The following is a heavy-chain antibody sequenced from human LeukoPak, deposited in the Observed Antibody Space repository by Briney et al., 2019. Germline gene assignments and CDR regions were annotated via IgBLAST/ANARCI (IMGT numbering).Heavy chain of an antibody. Sequence: GGSLRLSCSAPGFPFSHYWVTWVRQAPGKGLEWVANINQDESEKYYVDSVKGRFTISRDNARNSLYLQMNSPRAEDTAVHFCVRAAGALNFWGQGTLVTVSS. D-gene: IGHD6-19*01. CDR1: GFPFSHYW. J-gene: IGHJ4*02. CDR3: VRAAGALNF. V-gene: IGHV3-7*04. CDR2: INQDESEK.